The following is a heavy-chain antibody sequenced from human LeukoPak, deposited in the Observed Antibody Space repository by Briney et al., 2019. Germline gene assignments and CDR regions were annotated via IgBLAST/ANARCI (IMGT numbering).Heavy chain of an antibody. CDR2: IIPIFGTA. V-gene: IGHV1-69*05. Sequence: SVKVSCKASGGTFSSYAISWVRQAPGQGLEWMGGIIPIFGTANYAQKFQGRVTITTDESTSTAYMELSSLRSEDTAVYYCARPKSKYDSSGYYPLDYWGQGTLVTVSS. CDR3: ARPKSKYDSSGYYPLDY. CDR1: GGTFSSYA. J-gene: IGHJ4*02. D-gene: IGHD3-22*01.